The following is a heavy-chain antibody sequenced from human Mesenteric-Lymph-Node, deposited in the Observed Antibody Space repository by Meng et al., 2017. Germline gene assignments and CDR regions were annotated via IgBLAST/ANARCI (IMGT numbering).Heavy chain of an antibody. CDR2: ISYDGSNK. J-gene: IGHJ4*02. CDR3: ARFGGYSYGFHVLGDY. D-gene: IGHD5-18*01. CDR1: GFTFSSYA. Sequence: GESLKISCAASGFTFSSYAMHWVRQAPGKGLEWVAVISYDGSNKYYADSVKGRFTISRDNSKNTLYLQMNSLRAEDTAVYYCARFGGYSYGFHVLGDYWGQGTLVTVSS. V-gene: IGHV3-30*04.